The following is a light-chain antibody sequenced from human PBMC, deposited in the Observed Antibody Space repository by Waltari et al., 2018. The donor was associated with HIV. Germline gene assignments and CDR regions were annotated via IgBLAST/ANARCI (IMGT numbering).Light chain of an antibody. CDR3: CSFAGTNTWV. V-gene: IGLV2-23*02. J-gene: IGLJ3*02. Sequence: QSALTQPASVSGSPGQSITISCAGGSTDVGVYNYVSWCQQYPGKVPKVVIYDVTERPSGVSMRFSGSKSGNTASLTISGLQAEDEADYYCCSFAGTNTWVFGGGTRLTV. CDR1: STDVGVYNY. CDR2: DVT.